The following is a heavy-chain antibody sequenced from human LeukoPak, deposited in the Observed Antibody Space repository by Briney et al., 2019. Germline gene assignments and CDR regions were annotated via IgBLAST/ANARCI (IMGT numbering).Heavy chain of an antibody. Sequence: GGSLRLSCAASGFTVSTAWMSWVRQSPGKGLERVGRIKSKTDGETTDYAAPVKGRFTISKDDSKNTLYLQMNSLRIEDTAVYYCTGVFLAYWGQGTLVTVSS. CDR3: TGVFLAY. D-gene: IGHD2-8*01. CDR2: IKSKTDGETT. CDR1: GFTVSTAW. V-gene: IGHV3-15*01. J-gene: IGHJ4*02.